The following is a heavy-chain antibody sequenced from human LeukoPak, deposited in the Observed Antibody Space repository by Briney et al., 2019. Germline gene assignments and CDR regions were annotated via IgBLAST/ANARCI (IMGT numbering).Heavy chain of an antibody. CDR2: INPNSGGT. J-gene: IGHJ4*02. Sequence: ASVKVSCKASGYTFTGYYMHWVRQAPGQGLEWMGWINPNSGGTNYAQKFQGWVTMTRDTSISTAYMELSRLRSDDTAVYYCAREVVRHCQQRPSVYFDYWGQGTLVTVSS. D-gene: IGHD6-25*01. CDR1: GYTFTGYY. V-gene: IGHV1-2*04. CDR3: AREVVRHCQQRPSVYFDY.